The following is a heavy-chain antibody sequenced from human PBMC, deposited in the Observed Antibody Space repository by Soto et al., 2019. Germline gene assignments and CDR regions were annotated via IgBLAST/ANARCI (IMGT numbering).Heavy chain of an antibody. D-gene: IGHD4-17*01. CDR3: ARGKDYGDYSYAFDL. Sequence: EVQLVESGGGLIQPGGSLRLSCAASGFTVSSNYMSWVRQAPGKGLEWVSVIYSGGSTYYADSVKGRFTISRDNSKNTLHLQMNSLRAEDTAVYYCARGKDYGDYSYAFDLWGQGTMVTVSS. CDR2: IYSGGST. CDR1: GFTVSSNY. V-gene: IGHV3-53*01. J-gene: IGHJ3*01.